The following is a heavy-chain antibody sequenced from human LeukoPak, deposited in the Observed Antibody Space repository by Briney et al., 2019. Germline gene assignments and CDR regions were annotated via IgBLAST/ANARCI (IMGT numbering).Heavy chain of an antibody. D-gene: IGHD2-8*01. V-gene: IGHV4-4*02. J-gene: IGHJ4*02. CDR3: SRENGAFSPFGY. CDR1: GGSISNTNW. CDR2: ISLTGLT. Sequence: SETLSLTCGASGGSISNTNWWSWVRQPPGQGLEWIGEISLTGLTHYNPSLESRVTVSLDKSKNQLSLNLTSVTAADTAVYFCSRENGAFSPFGYWGQGTLVTVLS.